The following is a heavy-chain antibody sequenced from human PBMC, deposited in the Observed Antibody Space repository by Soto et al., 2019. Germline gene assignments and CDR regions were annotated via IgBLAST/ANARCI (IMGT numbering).Heavy chain of an antibody. CDR1: GFTFSSYA. V-gene: IGHV3-23*01. CDR3: AKTPLLREDIVVVPAALFDY. Sequence: EVQLLESGGGLVQPGGSLRLSCAASGFTFSSYAMSWVRQAPGKGLEWVSAISGSGGSTYYADSVKGRFTISRDNSKNTLYLQMNSLRVEDTAVYYCAKTPLLREDIVVVPAALFDYWGQGTLVTVSS. CDR2: ISGSGGST. D-gene: IGHD2-2*01. J-gene: IGHJ4*02.